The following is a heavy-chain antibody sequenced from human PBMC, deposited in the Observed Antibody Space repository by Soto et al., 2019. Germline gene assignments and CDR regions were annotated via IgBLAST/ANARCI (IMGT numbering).Heavy chain of an antibody. CDR3: PKDLIANNGVWEAFDM. J-gene: IGHJ3*02. D-gene: IGHD2-8*01. CDR2: LVGNGGDK. CDR1: GFSFSAYA. V-gene: IGHV3-23*01. Sequence: EVQLLESGGGLVQPGGSLRLSCAASGFSFSAYAMNWVRQAPGKGLQWVSGLVGNGGDKTYADSVRGRFTVSRDNSMNTLYLQMNNLRDEDTAVYYCPKDLIANNGVWEAFDMWGRGTKVTDSS.